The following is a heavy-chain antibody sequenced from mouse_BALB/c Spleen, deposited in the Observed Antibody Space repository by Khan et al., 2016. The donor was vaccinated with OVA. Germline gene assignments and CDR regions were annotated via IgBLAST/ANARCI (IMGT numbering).Heavy chain of an antibody. J-gene: IGHJ3*01. CDR2: INPYNGDS. D-gene: IGHD1-2*01. Sequence: EVQLQQSGPELVKPGDSMKISCKASGYSFTDYTMNWVKQSHGKNLEWIGLINPYNGDSNYSQKFKGRATLTVDRSSSTADMELLSLTSEDSAVYYCARSGCGGFAYWGQGTLVTVSA. CDR1: GYSFTDYT. V-gene: IGHV1-18*01. CDR3: ARSGCGGFAY.